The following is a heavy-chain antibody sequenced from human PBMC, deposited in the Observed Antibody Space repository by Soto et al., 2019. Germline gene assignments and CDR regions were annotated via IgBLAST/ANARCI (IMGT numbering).Heavy chain of an antibody. J-gene: IGHJ5*02. D-gene: IGHD2-8*01. V-gene: IGHV3-33*06. CDR3: VKDHWNNGHSGPPT. CDR2: IWYDGTNE. Sequence: GGSLRLSCAASGFSFRDYAMHWVRQAPGKGLEWVALIWYDGTNENYIDSVKGRFTISRDNSKNTLYLQMNSLRAEDTAVYYCVKDHWNNGHSGPPTWGQGTLVTVSS. CDR1: GFSFRDYA.